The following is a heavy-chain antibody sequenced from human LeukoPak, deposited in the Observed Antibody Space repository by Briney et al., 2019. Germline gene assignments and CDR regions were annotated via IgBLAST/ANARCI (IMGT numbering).Heavy chain of an antibody. CDR3: ATGVDYYNDSSGYPEAFI. Sequence: GGSLRLSCAASGFTFSSYSMNWVRQAPGKGLEWVSYISSSSSTIYYADSVKGRFTISRDNAKNSLYLQMNSLRAEDTAVYYCATGVDYYNDSSGYPEAFIWGQGTMVTVSS. CDR1: GFTFSSYS. V-gene: IGHV3-48*04. CDR2: ISSSSSTI. D-gene: IGHD3-22*01. J-gene: IGHJ3*02.